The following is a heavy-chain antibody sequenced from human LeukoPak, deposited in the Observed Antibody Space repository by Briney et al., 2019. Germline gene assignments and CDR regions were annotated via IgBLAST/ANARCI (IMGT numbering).Heavy chain of an antibody. V-gene: IGHV3-53*01. CDR1: GFSVSNTF. CDR2: IYPDGNT. D-gene: IGHD3-10*01. J-gene: IGHJ4*02. Sequence: GGSLRLSCAASGFSVSNTFMTWVRQAPGQGLEWVSGIYPDGNTYYADPVRGRFSISRDNVKNTLYLQMNSLRVDDTAVYYCARELAGHYYGSGSSFDYWGQGTLSLSPQ. CDR3: ARELAGHYYGSGSSFDY.